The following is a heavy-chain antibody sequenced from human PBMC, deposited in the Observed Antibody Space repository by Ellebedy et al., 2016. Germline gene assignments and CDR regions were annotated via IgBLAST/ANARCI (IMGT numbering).Heavy chain of an antibody. CDR3: RHGHYADY. Sequence: GESLKISXAASGFSFNTFFMSWVRQAPGKGLEWVSTISAGGDKIQFADSVKGRFTVSRDNSRNTVYLQMNDLRVEDTALYYCRHGHYADYWGQGTLVTVSS. D-gene: IGHD3/OR15-3a*01. J-gene: IGHJ4*02. CDR2: ISAGGDKI. V-gene: IGHV3-23*01. CDR1: GFSFNTFF.